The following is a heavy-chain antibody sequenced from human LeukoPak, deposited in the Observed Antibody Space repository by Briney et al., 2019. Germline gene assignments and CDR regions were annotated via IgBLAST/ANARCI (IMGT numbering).Heavy chain of an antibody. CDR2: IYYSGST. J-gene: IGHJ4*02. D-gene: IGHD3-10*01. Sequence: SETLSLTCAVYGGSFSGYYWSWIRQPPGKGLEWIGYIYYSGSTAYNPSLKSRLTISLDTSKNQFSLELNSVTAADTAVYYCARGRSGHGGLDYWGQGTLVTVSS. CDR1: GGSFSGYY. CDR3: ARGRSGHGGLDY. V-gene: IGHV4-59*01.